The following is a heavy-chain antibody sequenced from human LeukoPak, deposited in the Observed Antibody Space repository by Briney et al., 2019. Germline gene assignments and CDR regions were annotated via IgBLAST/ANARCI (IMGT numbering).Heavy chain of an antibody. J-gene: IGHJ4*02. CDR3: ARGSGSYPSPFDY. D-gene: IGHD3-10*01. CDR1: GYTFNSYY. V-gene: IGHV1-46*02. Sequence: ASVKVSCKASGYTFNSYYIQWVRQAPGQGLEWMGIINPSGGSTSYAQKFQGRVTMTRDTSTSTVYMELSSLRSDDTAVYYCARGSGSYPSPFDYWGQGTLVTVSS. CDR2: INPSGGST.